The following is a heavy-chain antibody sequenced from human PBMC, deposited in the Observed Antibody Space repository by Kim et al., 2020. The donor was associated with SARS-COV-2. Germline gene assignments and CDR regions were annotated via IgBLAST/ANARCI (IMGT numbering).Heavy chain of an antibody. CDR2: IIPILGIA. Sequence: SVKVSCKASGGTFSSYAISWVRQAPGQGLEWMGRIIPILGIANYAQKFQGRVTITADKSTSTAYMELCSLRSEDTAVYYCARDRDYSNYGDLYYYYMDVWGKGTTVTVSS. D-gene: IGHD4-4*01. J-gene: IGHJ6*03. CDR1: GGTFSSYA. CDR3: ARDRDYSNYGDLYYYYMDV. V-gene: IGHV1-69*04.